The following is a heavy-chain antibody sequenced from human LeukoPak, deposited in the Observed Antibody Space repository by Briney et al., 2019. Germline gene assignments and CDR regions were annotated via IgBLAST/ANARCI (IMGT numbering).Heavy chain of an antibody. J-gene: IGHJ6*03. CDR3: ARVTVWAAAGTPDYYYYYYMDV. V-gene: IGHV1-2*02. D-gene: IGHD6-13*01. Sequence: ASVKVSCKASGYTFTGYYMHWVRQAPGQGLEWMGWINPNSGGTNYAQKFQGRVTMTRNTSISTAYMELSSLRSEDTAVYYCARVTVWAAAGTPDYYYYYYMDVWGKGTTVTISS. CDR2: INPNSGGT. CDR1: GYTFTGYY.